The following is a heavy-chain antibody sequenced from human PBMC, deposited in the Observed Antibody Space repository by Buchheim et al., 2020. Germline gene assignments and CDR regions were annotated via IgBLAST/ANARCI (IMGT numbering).Heavy chain of an antibody. V-gene: IGHV3-48*02. J-gene: IGHJ4*02. CDR3: AREVPTVISDY. CDR2: IDSSSRTI. Sequence: EVQLVESGGDLVQPGGSLRLSCVVSGFKFSDYSMNWVRQAPGKGLEWISYIDSSSRTINYADSVKGRFTVSRDNAKNSLYLQMNSLTNDDAAVYYCAREVPTVISDYWGQGTL. CDR1: GFKFSDYS. D-gene: IGHD4-17*01.